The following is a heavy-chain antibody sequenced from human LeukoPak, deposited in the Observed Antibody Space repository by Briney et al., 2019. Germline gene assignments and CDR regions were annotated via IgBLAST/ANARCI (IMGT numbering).Heavy chain of an antibody. Sequence: ASVKVSCMASGYTFSGHYMHWVRQAPGQGLEWMGWIKPSSGATNYAQKFRGRVTMTRDTSNRTSYMELSRLRSDDTALYYCASCYYDSSGYYYFDYWGQGTLVTVSS. CDR2: IKPSSGAT. CDR1: GYTFSGHY. D-gene: IGHD3-22*01. V-gene: IGHV1-2*02. J-gene: IGHJ4*02. CDR3: ASCYYDSSGYYYFDY.